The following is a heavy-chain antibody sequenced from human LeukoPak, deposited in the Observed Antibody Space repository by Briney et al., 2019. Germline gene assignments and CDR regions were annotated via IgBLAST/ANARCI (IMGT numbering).Heavy chain of an antibody. V-gene: IGHV3-23*01. CDR2: ISGSGGST. Sequence: GGSLRLSCAASGFTFSSYAMSWVRQAPGKGLEWVSAISGSGGSTYYADSVKGRFTISRDNSKNTLYLQMNSLRAEDTAVYYCAKDAVGSPTRAHYSSSWFDIWGQGTMVTVSS. J-gene: IGHJ3*02. CDR3: AKDAVGSPTRAHYSSSWFDI. D-gene: IGHD6-13*01. CDR1: GFTFSSYA.